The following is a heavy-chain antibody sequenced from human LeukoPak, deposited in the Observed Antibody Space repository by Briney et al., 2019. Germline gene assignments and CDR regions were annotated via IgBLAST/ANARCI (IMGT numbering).Heavy chain of an antibody. D-gene: IGHD1-26*01. CDR3: ARTQSQSGSYRYYFGY. Sequence: SETLSLTCAVYGGSFSGYYWSWIRQPPGKGLEWIGEINHSGSTNYNPSLKSRVTISVDTSKNQFSLKLNSVAAADTAVYYCARTQSQSGSYRYYFGYWGQGTLVTVSS. J-gene: IGHJ4*02. CDR2: INHSGST. CDR1: GGSFSGYY. V-gene: IGHV4-34*01.